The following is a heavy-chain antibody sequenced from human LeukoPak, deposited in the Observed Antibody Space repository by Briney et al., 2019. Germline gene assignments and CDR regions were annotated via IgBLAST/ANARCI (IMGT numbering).Heavy chain of an antibody. CDR3: ARSASRGILTGYSTPYFQH. CDR2: INHSGST. D-gene: IGHD3-9*01. Sequence: SETLSLTCTVSGYSISSGYYWGWIRQPPGKGLEWIGAINHSGSTNYNPSLKSRATISVDTSKNQFSLKLSSVTAADTAVYYCARSASRGILTGYSTPYFQHWGQGTLVTVSS. CDR1: GYSISSGYY. V-gene: IGHV4-38-2*02. J-gene: IGHJ1*01.